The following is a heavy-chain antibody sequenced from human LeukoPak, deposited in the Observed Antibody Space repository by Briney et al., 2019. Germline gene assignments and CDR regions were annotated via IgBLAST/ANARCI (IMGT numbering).Heavy chain of an antibody. CDR2: ISGSGGST. J-gene: IGHJ4*02. Sequence: PGGSLRLSCAVSGFTFSSYAMSWVRQAPGKGLEWVSAISGSGGSTYYADSVKGRFTISRDNSKNTLYLQMNSLRAEDTAVYYCAKDRGSSWYSLYPFDYWDQGTLVTVSS. CDR1: GFTFSSYA. CDR3: AKDRGSSWYSLYPFDY. D-gene: IGHD6-13*01. V-gene: IGHV3-23*01.